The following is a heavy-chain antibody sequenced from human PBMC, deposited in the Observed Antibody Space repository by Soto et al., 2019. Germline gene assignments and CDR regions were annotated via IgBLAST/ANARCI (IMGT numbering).Heavy chain of an antibody. CDR1: GGTFSGHA. CDR2: LIPLFGTT. Sequence: QVQLVQSGAEVKKPGSSVKVSCEASGGTFSGHAISWVRQAPGQGPEWVGGLIPLFGTTQHAQNFQARVTITADKSTSTAYMGLTSLRFDDTAIYYCARGPNWGYRFDSWGQGTLVTVSS. CDR3: ARGPNWGYRFDS. D-gene: IGHD7-27*01. V-gene: IGHV1-69*06. J-gene: IGHJ4*02.